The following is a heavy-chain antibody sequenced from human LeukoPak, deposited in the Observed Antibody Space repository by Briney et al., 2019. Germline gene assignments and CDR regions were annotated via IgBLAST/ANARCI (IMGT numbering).Heavy chain of an antibody. D-gene: IGHD1-26*01. CDR3: ARDPTSSWETAFDI. V-gene: IGHV3-7*01. Sequence: PGGSLSLSCAASGFTFSAFWMSWVRQTPEKGLEFVANINQDGRLKSLLDSVKGRFTISRDNAKNSVHLQMNNLRAEDTAVYYCARDPTSSWETAFDIWGQGTMVTVSS. CDR1: GFTFSAFW. CDR2: INQDGRLK. J-gene: IGHJ3*02.